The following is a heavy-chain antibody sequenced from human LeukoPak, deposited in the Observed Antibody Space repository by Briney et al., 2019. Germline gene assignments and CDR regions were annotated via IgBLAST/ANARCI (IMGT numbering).Heavy chain of an antibody. CDR1: GYTFIGHY. CDR3: ARGSYYMDV. V-gene: IGHV1-2*02. Sequence: ASVKVSCKASGYTFIGHYIHWVRQAPGQGLEWMGWMNPDSGGTNYAQKFQDRVTMNRDTSITTAYMELSRLRSDDTAVYYCARGSYYMDVWGKGTTVTVSS. J-gene: IGHJ6*03. CDR2: MNPDSGGT.